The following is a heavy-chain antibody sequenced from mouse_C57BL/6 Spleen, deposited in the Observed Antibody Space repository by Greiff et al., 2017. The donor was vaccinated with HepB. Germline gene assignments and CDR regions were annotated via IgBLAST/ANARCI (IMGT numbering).Heavy chain of an antibody. V-gene: IGHV1-7*01. CDR1: GYTFTSYW. CDR3: ARPESSYYYAMDY. J-gene: IGHJ4*01. Sequence: QVQLKESGAELAKPGASVKLSCKASGYTFTSYWMHWVKQRPGQGLEWIGYINPSSGYTKYNQKFKDKATLTADKSSSTAYMQLSSLTYEDSAVYYGARPESSYYYAMDYWGQGTSVTVSS. CDR2: INPSSGYT.